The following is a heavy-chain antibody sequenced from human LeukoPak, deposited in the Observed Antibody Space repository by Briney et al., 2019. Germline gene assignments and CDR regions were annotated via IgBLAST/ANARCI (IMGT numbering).Heavy chain of an antibody. V-gene: IGHV1-24*01. Sequence: ASVKVSCKVSGYTLTELSMHWVRQAPGKGLEWMGGFDPEDGETIYAQKFQGRVTMTEDTSTDTAYMELSSLRSEDTAVYYCETSPGDFWSGYHRFDYWGQGTLVTVSS. CDR1: GYTLTELS. J-gene: IGHJ4*02. D-gene: IGHD3-3*01. CDR2: FDPEDGET. CDR3: ETSPGDFWSGYHRFDY.